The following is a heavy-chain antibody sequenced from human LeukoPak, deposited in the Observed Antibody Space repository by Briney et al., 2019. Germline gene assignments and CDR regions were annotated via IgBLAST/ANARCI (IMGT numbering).Heavy chain of an antibody. CDR3: ARSLQLWLNDAFDI. CDR1: GYSFTSYW. D-gene: IGHD5-18*01. CDR2: IYPGDSDT. J-gene: IGHJ3*02. V-gene: IGHV5-51*01. Sequence: GESLKISCKGSGYSFTSYWIGWVRQMPGKGLEWMGIIYPGDSDTRYSPSFQGQVTISADRSISTACLQWSSLKASDTAMYYCARSLQLWLNDAFDIWGQGTMATVSS.